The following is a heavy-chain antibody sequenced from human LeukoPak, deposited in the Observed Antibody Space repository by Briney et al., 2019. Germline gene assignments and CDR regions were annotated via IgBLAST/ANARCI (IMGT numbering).Heavy chain of an antibody. J-gene: IGHJ5*02. Sequence: SEALSLTCTVSGGSISSYYWSWIRQPPGKGLEWIGYIYYSGSTNYNPSLKSRVTISVDTSKNQFSLKLSSVTAADTAVYYCARVVLNWFDPWGQGTLVTVSS. CDR2: IYYSGST. CDR1: GGSISSYY. CDR3: ARVVLNWFDP. V-gene: IGHV4-59*01. D-gene: IGHD6-13*01.